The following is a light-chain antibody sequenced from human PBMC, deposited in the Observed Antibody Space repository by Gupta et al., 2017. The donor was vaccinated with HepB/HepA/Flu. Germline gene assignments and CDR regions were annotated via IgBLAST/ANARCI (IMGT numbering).Light chain of an antibody. V-gene: IGKV4-1*01. J-gene: IGKJ1*01. CDR3: LQFYTTPWT. Sequence: DIVMTQSPDSLAVSLGERATINCKSSQSILYSSNNKNHLTWYQQKPGQPPKLLIYWASTRASGVPDRFTGSGSGTDFTLTISRLQPEDVAIYYCLQFYTTPWTFGQGTEVEIK. CDR2: WAS. CDR1: QSILYSSNNKNH.